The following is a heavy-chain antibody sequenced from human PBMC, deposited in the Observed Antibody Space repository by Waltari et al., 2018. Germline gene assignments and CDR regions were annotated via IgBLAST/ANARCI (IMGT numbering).Heavy chain of an antibody. D-gene: IGHD1-26*01. Sequence: EVQLVESGGGLVQPGRSLRLSCSGSGFTFGDYPMSWVRQAPGKGLEWVGRIKSKAYGGTTEYAASVKGRFTISRDDSKSMAYLQMNSLETEDTAVYYCTRVLGWGANAYWGQGTLVTVSS. CDR1: GFTFGDYP. V-gene: IGHV3-49*04. J-gene: IGHJ4*02. CDR3: TRVLGWGANAY. CDR2: IKSKAYGGTT.